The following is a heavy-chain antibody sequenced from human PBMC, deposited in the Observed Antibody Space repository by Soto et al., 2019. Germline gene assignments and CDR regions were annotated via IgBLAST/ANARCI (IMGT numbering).Heavy chain of an antibody. CDR1: GYTFTSYY. J-gene: IGHJ4*02. D-gene: IGHD3-22*01. CDR2: MNPSGGYR. V-gene: IGHV1-46*01. Sequence: ASVKVSCKASGYTFTSYYMHWVRQAPGQGLEWMGVMNPSGGYRSYAQKFQGRVTMTGDTPTSTVYMELNSLRSEDTAVYYCARDLEGKYYYDSSGFDYWGQGTLVIVSA. CDR3: ARDLEGKYYYDSSGFDY.